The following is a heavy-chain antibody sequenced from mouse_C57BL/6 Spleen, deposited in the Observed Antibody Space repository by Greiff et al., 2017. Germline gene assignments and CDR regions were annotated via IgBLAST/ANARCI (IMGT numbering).Heavy chain of an antibody. V-gene: IGHV1-50*01. D-gene: IGHD1-1*01. Sequence: QVQLQQPGADLVKPGASVTLSCKASGYTFTSYWMQWVNQTPGQGLEWIGEIDPSDSYTNYNQQLKGKATLTVDTSSSTAYMQLSSLTSEDSAVYYCATTVAPYWYFDVWGTGTTVTVSS. CDR1: GYTFTSYW. CDR2: IDPSDSYT. CDR3: ATTVAPYWYFDV. J-gene: IGHJ1*03.